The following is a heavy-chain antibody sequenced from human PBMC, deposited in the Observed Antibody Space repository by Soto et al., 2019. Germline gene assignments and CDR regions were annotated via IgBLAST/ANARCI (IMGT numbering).Heavy chain of an antibody. Sequence: ASVKVSCKASGYTFTGYYMHWVRQAPGQGLEWMGWINPNSGGTNYAQKFQGWVTMTRDTSISTAYMELSRLRSDDTAMYYCARDMGAFEDSYNWNPSGMGPRWFDPWGQGTLVTVSS. CDR3: ARDMGAFEDSYNWNPSGMGPRWFDP. V-gene: IGHV1-2*04. CDR2: INPNSGGT. D-gene: IGHD1-20*01. J-gene: IGHJ5*02. CDR1: GYTFTGYY.